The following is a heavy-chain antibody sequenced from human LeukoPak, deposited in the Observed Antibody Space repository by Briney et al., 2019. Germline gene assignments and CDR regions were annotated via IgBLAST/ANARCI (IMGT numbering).Heavy chain of an antibody. V-gene: IGHV4-59*01. D-gene: IGHD2-15*01. CDR1: GGTIRSYY. CDR3: ARDPGDYSVSDS. CDR2: VHDSGNT. Sequence: SETLSLTCTVSGGTIRSYYWSWIRQPPGKGLEWIGYVHDSGNTNYSPSLKSRVTVSIDTSRNQFYLRLNAVTAADSAIYFCARDPGDYSVSDSWGQGILVIVSS. J-gene: IGHJ4*02.